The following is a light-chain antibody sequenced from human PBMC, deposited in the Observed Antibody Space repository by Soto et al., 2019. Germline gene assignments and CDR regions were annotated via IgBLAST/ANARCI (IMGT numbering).Light chain of an antibody. V-gene: IGKV3-11*01. CDR2: DAS. CDR3: QQRVNWPPT. Sequence: EIVLAQSPATLSLSPGERATLSCRASQSVSIYLAWYQQKPGQAPRLLIYDASNRATGIPARFSGSGSGTDFTLTISSLEPEDFAVYYCQQRVNWPPTFGGGT. CDR1: QSVSIY. J-gene: IGKJ4*01.